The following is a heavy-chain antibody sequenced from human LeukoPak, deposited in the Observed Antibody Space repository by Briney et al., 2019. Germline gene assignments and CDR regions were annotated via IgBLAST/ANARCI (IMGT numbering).Heavy chain of an antibody. J-gene: IGHJ4*02. CDR2: IKQDGSEK. V-gene: IGHV3-7*01. Sequence: PGGSLRLSYAASGFTFSSYWMSWVRQAPGKGLEGVANIKQDGSEKYYVDSVKGRFTISRDNAKNSLYLQMNSLRAEDTAVYYCARADIVVVVAATCFDYWGQGSQVIVSS. D-gene: IGHD2-15*01. CDR3: ARADIVVVVAATCFDY. CDR1: GFTFSSYW.